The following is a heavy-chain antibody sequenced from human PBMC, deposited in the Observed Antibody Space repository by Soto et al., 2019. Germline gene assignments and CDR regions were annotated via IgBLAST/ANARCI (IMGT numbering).Heavy chain of an antibody. CDR1: GYSFTIYW. V-gene: IGHV5-10-1*01. J-gene: IGHJ6*02. D-gene: IGHD5-12*01. Sequence: GESLKISCKGSGYSFTIYWISWVRQMPGKGLEWMGRIDPSDSYTNYSPSFQGHVTISADKSISTAYLQWSSLKASDTAMYYCARFPTMAYYYYYGMDVWGQGTTVTVSS. CDR2: IDPSDSYT. CDR3: ARFPTMAYYYYYGMDV.